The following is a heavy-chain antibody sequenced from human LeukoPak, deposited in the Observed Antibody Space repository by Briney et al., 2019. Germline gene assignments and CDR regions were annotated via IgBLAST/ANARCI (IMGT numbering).Heavy chain of an antibody. D-gene: IGHD3-10*01. V-gene: IGHV4-59*08. CDR2: IYYSGST. CDR3: ARYVSGLLVAFDY. J-gene: IGHJ4*02. Sequence: SETLSLTCTVSGGSISSYYWSWIRQPPGKGLEWIGYIYYSGSTNYNPSLKSRVTISVDTSKNQFSLKLSSVTAADTAVYYCARYVSGLLVAFDYWGQGTLVTVSS. CDR1: GGSISSYY.